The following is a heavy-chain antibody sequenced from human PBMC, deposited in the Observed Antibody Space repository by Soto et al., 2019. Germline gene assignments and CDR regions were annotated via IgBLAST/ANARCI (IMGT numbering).Heavy chain of an antibody. V-gene: IGHV3-23*01. D-gene: IGHD5-12*01. J-gene: IGHJ4*02. Sequence: GGSLRLSCAASGFTFSSYAMNWVRQAPGKGLEWVSVISGSDSSTYYADSVKGRFTISRDNSKNTLYVQMNSLRAEDTAVYYCAKSISGYNALIDHCGQGTRVTVSS. CDR2: ISGSDSST. CDR1: GFTFSSYA. CDR3: AKSISGYNALIDH.